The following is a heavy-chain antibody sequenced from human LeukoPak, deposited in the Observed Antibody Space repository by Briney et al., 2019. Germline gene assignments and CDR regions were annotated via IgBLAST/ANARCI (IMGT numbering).Heavy chain of an antibody. CDR2: INPNSGER. V-gene: IGHV1-2*02. CDR1: GYTFTDYF. D-gene: IGHD3-22*01. J-gene: IGHJ4*02. Sequence: ASVKVSCKASGYTFTDYFMHWVRQAPGQGLEWMGWINPNSGERKYAQKFQGRVTLSRDTSISTAHMELSSLRSEDTAVYYCARGRDYYDSSGYYFDYWGQGTLVTVSS. CDR3: ARGRDYYDSSGYYFDY.